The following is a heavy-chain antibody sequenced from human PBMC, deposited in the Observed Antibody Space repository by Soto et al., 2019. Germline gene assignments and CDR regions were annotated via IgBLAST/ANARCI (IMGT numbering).Heavy chain of an antibody. Sequence: SVKVSCKASGGTFSSYAISWVRQAPGQGLEWIGGIIPIFGTANYAQKFQGRVTITADKSTSTAYMELSSLRSEDTAVYYCAKRITGSLYFDYWGQGTLVTVSS. CDR1: GGTFSSYA. CDR2: IIPIFGTA. D-gene: IGHD1-20*01. V-gene: IGHV1-69*06. CDR3: AKRITGSLYFDY. J-gene: IGHJ4*02.